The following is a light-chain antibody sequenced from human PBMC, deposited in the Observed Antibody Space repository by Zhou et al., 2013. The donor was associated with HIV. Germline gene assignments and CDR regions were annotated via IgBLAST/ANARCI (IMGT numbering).Light chain of an antibody. V-gene: IGKV1-9*01. J-gene: IGKJ1*01. CDR2: GAS. CDR3: QQVNNYPRT. Sequence: DIQMTQSPSSLSASIGDRVTVTCRASQSISTNLNWYQQIPGKAPKLLIYGASILQRGVPSRFSGSGSGTDFTLTISSLQPEDFATYYCQQVNNYPRTFGQGTKVEIK. CDR1: QSISTN.